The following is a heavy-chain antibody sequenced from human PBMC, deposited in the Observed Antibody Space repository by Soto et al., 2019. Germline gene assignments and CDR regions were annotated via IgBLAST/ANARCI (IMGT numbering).Heavy chain of an antibody. V-gene: IGHV1-18*01. CDR2: ISGYNGNT. Sequence: QVQLVQSGAEVKKTGASVKVSCKASGYTFTSYAITWVRQAPGQGREWMGRISGYNGNTNHAQKLQDRVTMTTDTSTRTAYMELRSLRSDDTAVYCCGREVATSRPAEFDYWGQGTLVTVSS. CDR3: GREVATSRPAEFDY. J-gene: IGHJ4*02. D-gene: IGHD5-12*01. CDR1: GYTFTSYA.